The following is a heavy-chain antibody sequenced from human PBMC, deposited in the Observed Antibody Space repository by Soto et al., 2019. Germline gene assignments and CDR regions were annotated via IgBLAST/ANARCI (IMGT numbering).Heavy chain of an antibody. V-gene: IGHV2-5*01. D-gene: IGHD3-22*01. J-gene: IGHJ3*02. Sequence: QITLKESGRTLVKPTQTLTLTCTFSGFSLSTSGVSVGWIRQPPGEALEWLALIYWNDDKRYSPSLKSRLTITKDTSKNQVVLTITNMDPVDTATYYCAHSPTFYYYDSSGYYLGTDAFDIWGQGTMVTVSS. CDR3: AHSPTFYYYDSSGYYLGTDAFDI. CDR1: GFSLSTSGVS. CDR2: IYWNDDK.